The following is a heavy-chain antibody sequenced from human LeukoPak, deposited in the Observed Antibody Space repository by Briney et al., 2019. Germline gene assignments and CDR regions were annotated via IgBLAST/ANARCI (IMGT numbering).Heavy chain of an antibody. CDR1: GYTFTYRY. V-gene: IGHV1-46*01. D-gene: IGHD3-10*01. J-gene: IGHJ5*02. CDR2: INPSGGST. CDR3: ARGPYGSGSYNWFDP. Sequence: WASVKVSCKASGYTFTYRYLHWVRQAPGQGLEWMGIINPSGGSTSYAQKFQGRVTMTRDTSTSTVYMELSSLRSEDTAVYYCARGPYGSGSYNWFDPWGQGTLVTVSS.